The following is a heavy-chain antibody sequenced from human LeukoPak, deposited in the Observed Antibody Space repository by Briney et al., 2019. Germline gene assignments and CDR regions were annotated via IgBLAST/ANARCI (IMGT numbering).Heavy chain of an antibody. CDR3: ARERPRAVDY. J-gene: IGHJ4*02. CDR2: IYYSGST. CDR1: GGSISSYY. V-gene: IGHV4-59*12. Sequence: PSETLSLTCTVSGGSISSYYWSWIRQPPGKGLEWIGYIYYSGSTNYNPSLKSRVTISVDTSKNQFSLKLSSVTAADTAVYYCARERPRAVDYWGQGTLVTVSS.